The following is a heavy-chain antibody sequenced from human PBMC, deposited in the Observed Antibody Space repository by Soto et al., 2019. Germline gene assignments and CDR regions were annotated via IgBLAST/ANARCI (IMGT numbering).Heavy chain of an antibody. CDR1: GGTFSSYA. CDR2: IIPIFGTA. J-gene: IGHJ6*02. CDR3: ARDQLENTVTTYRYYYYGMDV. V-gene: IGHV1-69*13. D-gene: IGHD4-4*01. Sequence: ASVKVSCKASGGTFSSYAISWVRQAPGQGLEWMGGIIPIFGTANYAQKFQGRVTITADESTSTAYMELSSLRSEDTAVYYCARDQLENTVTTYRYYYYGMDVWGQGTTVTVSS.